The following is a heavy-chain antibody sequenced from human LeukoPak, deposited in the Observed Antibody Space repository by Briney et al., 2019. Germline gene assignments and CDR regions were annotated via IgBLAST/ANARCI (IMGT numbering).Heavy chain of an antibody. V-gene: IGHV3-15*01. Sequence: GGSLRLSCAASGFTFSNAWVSWVRQAPGKGLEWVGRVKSKTDGGTTDYAAPVKGRFTISRDDSKNTLYLQMNSLKTEDTAVYYCTTDRYCSSTSCRDYWGQGTLVTVSS. CDR3: TTDRYCSSTSCRDY. D-gene: IGHD2-2*01. CDR1: GFTFSNAW. J-gene: IGHJ4*02. CDR2: VKSKTDGGTT.